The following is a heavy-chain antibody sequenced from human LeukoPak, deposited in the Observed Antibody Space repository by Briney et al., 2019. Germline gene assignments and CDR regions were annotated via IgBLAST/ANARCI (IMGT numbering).Heavy chain of an antibody. V-gene: IGHV3-23*01. Sequence: PGGSLRLSCAASGFTFSNYAMTWVRQAPGKGLEWVSTIRGSGASTYSADSVKGRFTISRDNSKNTLYLQMSSLRAEDTAVYSCAKGGSSGWYGLYYFDYWGQGTLVTVSS. D-gene: IGHD6-19*01. J-gene: IGHJ4*02. CDR1: GFTFSNYA. CDR2: IRGSGAST. CDR3: AKGGSSGWYGLYYFDY.